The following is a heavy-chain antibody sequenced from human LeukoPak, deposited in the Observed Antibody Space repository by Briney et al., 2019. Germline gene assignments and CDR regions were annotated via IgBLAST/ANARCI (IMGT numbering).Heavy chain of an antibody. V-gene: IGHV4-34*01. Sequence: PSETLSLTCAVYGGSFSGYYWSWLRQPPGKGLEWVGEINHSGSTNYNPSLKSRVTISVDTSKEQFSLKLSSVTAAHTAVYYCARGPYIVAVPAAYRYPGVYNWFDPWGQGTLVTVSS. CDR3: ARGPYIVAVPAAYRYPGVYNWFDP. D-gene: IGHD2-2*01. CDR1: GGSFSGYY. J-gene: IGHJ5*02. CDR2: INHSGST.